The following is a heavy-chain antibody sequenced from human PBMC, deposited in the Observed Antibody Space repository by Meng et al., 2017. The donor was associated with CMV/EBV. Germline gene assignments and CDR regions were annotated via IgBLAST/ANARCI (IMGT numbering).Heavy chain of an antibody. Sequence: LSLTCAASGFTVSSNYMSWVRQAPGKGLEWVSVIYSGGSTYYADSVKGRFTISRDNSKNTLYLQMNSLRAEDTAVYYCARNMIGAYGSGSYTSGIGEGWGQGTLVTVSS. J-gene: IGHJ4*02. CDR3: ARNMIGAYGSGSYTSGIGEG. CDR2: IYSGGST. CDR1: GFTVSSNY. D-gene: IGHD3-10*01. V-gene: IGHV3-53*01.